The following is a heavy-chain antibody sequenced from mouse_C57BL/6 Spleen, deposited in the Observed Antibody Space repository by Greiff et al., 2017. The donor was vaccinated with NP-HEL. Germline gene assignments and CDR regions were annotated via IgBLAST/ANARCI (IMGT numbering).Heavy chain of an antibody. V-gene: IGHV1-82*01. Sequence: VKLVESGPELVKPGASVKISCKASGYAFSSSWMNWVQQRPGKGLEWIGRIYPGDGDTHYNGKFKGMATLTADKSSSTAYKQLSSLTSEDSAVYFCARDDYGGPTFAYWGQGTLVTVSA. CDR2: IYPGDGDT. D-gene: IGHD1-1*01. J-gene: IGHJ3*01. CDR1: GYAFSSSW. CDR3: ARDDYGGPTFAY.